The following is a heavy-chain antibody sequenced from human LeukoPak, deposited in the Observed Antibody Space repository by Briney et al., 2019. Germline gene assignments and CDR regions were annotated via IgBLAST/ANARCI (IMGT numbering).Heavy chain of an antibody. J-gene: IGHJ4*02. CDR2: ISSSGSTI. CDR3: ARAPRTYYYDSSGYYFDY. CDR1: GFTFSSYE. V-gene: IGHV3-48*03. D-gene: IGHD3-22*01. Sequence: GGSLRLSCAASGFTFSSYEMNWVRQAPGKGLEWVSYISSSGSTIYYADSMKGRFTISRDNSKNTLYLQMNSLRGEDTAVYSCARAPRTYYYDSSGYYFDYWGQGTLVTVSS.